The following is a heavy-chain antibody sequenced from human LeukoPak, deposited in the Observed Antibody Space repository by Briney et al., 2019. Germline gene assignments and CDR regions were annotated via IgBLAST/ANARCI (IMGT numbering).Heavy chain of an antibody. V-gene: IGHV3-48*04. CDR3: ARSTMVRGPLLYYYYYMDV. CDR1: GFTFSSYS. CDR2: ISSSSSTI. J-gene: IGHJ6*03. D-gene: IGHD3-10*01. Sequence: GGSLRLSCAASGFTFSSYSMNWVRQAPGKGLEWVSYISSSSSTIYYADSVKGRFTISRDNAKNSLYLQMNSLRAEDTAVYYCARSTMVRGPLLYYYYYMDVWGKGTTVTVSS.